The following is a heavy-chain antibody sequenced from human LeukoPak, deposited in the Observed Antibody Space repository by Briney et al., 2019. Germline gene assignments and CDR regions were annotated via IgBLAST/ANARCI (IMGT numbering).Heavy chain of an antibody. J-gene: IGHJ4*02. CDR2: IYYSGTT. Sequence: PSETLSLTCTVSGGSISSYYWSWIRQPPGKGLEWIGYIYYSGTTNYNPSLKSRVTISVDTSKNQFSLKLSSVTAADTAVYYCARGYSSTPADYWGQGTLVTVSS. CDR1: GGSISSYY. D-gene: IGHD6-13*01. V-gene: IGHV4-59*08. CDR3: ARGYSSTPADY.